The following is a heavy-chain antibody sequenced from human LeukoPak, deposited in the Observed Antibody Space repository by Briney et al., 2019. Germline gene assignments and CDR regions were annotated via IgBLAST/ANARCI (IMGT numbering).Heavy chain of an antibody. Sequence: SETLSLTCTVSGGSISSSSYYWGWIRQPPGKGLEWIGSIHYSGSTYYNPSLKSRVTISVDTSKNQFSLKLSSVTAADTAVYYCARHRTGNTWAVWGYWGQGTLVTVSS. V-gene: IGHV4-39*01. CDR3: ARHRTGNTWAVWGY. D-gene: IGHD1-7*01. J-gene: IGHJ4*02. CDR1: GGSISSSSYY. CDR2: IHYSGST.